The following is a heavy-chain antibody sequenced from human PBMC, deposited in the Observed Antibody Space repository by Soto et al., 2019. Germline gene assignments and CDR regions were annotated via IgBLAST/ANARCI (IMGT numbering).Heavy chain of an antibody. D-gene: IGHD3-10*01. CDR2: ISAYNGNT. Sequence: ASVKVSCKASGYTFTSYGISWVRQAPGQGLEWMGWISAYNGNTNYAQKLQGRVTMTRDTSASTAYMELSSLRSEDTAVYYCARSLVRGVNHWFDPWGQGTLATASS. CDR1: GYTFTSYG. V-gene: IGHV1-18*04. J-gene: IGHJ5*02. CDR3: ARSLVRGVNHWFDP.